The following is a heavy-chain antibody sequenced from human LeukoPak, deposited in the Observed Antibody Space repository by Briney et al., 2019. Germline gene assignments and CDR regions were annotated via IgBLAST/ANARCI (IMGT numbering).Heavy chain of an antibody. V-gene: IGHV4-59*08. D-gene: IGHD6-19*01. CDR2: VYYSGST. CDR1: GGSISGYY. Sequence: SETLSLTCTVSGGSISGYYWSWIRQPPWKELEWIGYVYYSGSTNYNPSLKSRVTMSVDTSENQFSLNLTSVTAADTAVYYCARQGLTVAGPDYWGQGTLVTVSS. J-gene: IGHJ4*02. CDR3: ARQGLTVAGPDY.